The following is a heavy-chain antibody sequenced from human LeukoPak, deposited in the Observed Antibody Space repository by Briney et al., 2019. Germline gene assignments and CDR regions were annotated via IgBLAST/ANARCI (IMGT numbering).Heavy chain of an antibody. CDR1: GFTFSSYT. J-gene: IGHJ4*02. CDR2: ISSNSNYI. V-gene: IGHV3-21*01. Sequence: KTGGSLRLSCAASGFTFSSYTMIWVRQAPGKGLEWVSSISSNSNYIYYADSVKGRFTISRDNAKNSLYLQMNSLRAEDAAVYYCARLSPPGYCSGGSCPPGDYWGQGTLVTVSS. CDR3: ARLSPPGYCSGGSCPPGDY. D-gene: IGHD2-15*01.